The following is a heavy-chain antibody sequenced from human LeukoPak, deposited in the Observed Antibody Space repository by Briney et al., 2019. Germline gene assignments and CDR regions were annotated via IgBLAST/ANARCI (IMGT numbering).Heavy chain of an antibody. V-gene: IGHV3-23*01. CDR2: ITGSGGFT. CDR1: GFPFSTYA. CDR3: VRSLDY. J-gene: IGHJ4*02. Sequence: GGSLRLSCAASGFPFSTYAMNWVRQARGKGLEWVSVITGSGGFTQYADSVKGRFTISRDNSKNTVYLQMNSLRVEDTALYYCVRSLDYWGQGTLVTVSS.